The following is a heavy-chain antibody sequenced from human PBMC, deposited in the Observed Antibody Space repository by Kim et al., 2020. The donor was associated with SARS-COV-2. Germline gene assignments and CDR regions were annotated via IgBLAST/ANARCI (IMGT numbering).Heavy chain of an antibody. V-gene: IGHV1-69*13. D-gene: IGHD2-2*01. CDR3: ASDSYCSSTSCYCS. J-gene: IGHJ5*02. CDR2: IIPIFGTA. CDR1: GGTFSSYA. Sequence: SVKVSCKASGGTFSSYAISWVRQAPGQGLEWMGGIIPIFGTANYAQKFQGRVTITADESTSTAYMKLSSLRSEDTAVYYCASDSYCSSTSCYCSWGQGTLVTVSS.